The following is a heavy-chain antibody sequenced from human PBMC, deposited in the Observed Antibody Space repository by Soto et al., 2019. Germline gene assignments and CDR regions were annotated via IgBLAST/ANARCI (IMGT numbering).Heavy chain of an antibody. V-gene: IGHV3-21*01. D-gene: IGHD3-3*01. J-gene: IGHJ4*02. CDR1: GFTFSSYS. Sequence: GGSLRLSCAASGFTFSSYSMNWVRQAPGKGLEWVSSISSSSSYIYYADSVKGRFTISRDNAKNSLYLQMNSLRAEDTAVYYCARDDRLYDFWSGYTFDYWGQGTLVTVPQ. CDR3: ARDDRLYDFWSGYTFDY. CDR2: ISSSSSYI.